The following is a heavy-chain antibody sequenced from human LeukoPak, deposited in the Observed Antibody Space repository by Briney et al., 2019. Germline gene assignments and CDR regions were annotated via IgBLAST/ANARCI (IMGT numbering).Heavy chain of an antibody. CDR3: ARGIRFLEWLSPGPSSMDV. V-gene: IGHV3-30-3*01. Sequence: LPGRSLRLSCAASGFTFSSYAMHWVRQAPGKGLEWVAVISYDGSNKYYADSVKGRFTISRDNSKNTLYPQMNSLRAEDTAVYYCARGIRFLEWLSPGPSSMDVWGQGTTVTVSS. CDR2: ISYDGSNK. J-gene: IGHJ6*02. D-gene: IGHD3-3*01. CDR1: GFTFSSYA.